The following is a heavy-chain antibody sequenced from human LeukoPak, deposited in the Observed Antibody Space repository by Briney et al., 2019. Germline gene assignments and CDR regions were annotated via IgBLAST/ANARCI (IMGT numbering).Heavy chain of an antibody. CDR3: ARDQVPGVDTAMVLPDY. CDR2: IRSDGSDE. CDR1: GFIFRSYG. V-gene: IGHV3-30*02. J-gene: IGHJ4*02. Sequence: PGGSLRISCVTSGFIFRSYGMHWVRQAPGKGLEWVAFIRSDGSDEHYADSVKGRFTISRDNAKNSLYLQMNSLRAEDTAVYYCARDQVPGVDTAMVLPDYWGQGTLVTVSS. D-gene: IGHD5-18*01.